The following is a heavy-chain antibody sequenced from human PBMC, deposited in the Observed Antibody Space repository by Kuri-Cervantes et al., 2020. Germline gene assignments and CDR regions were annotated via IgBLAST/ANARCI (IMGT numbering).Heavy chain of an antibody. Sequence: LTCSASGFTFSSYAMHWVRQAQGKGLEWVAVISYDGSNKYYADSVKGRFTISRDTSKNTLYLEMNSLRADDTAVYDCAKSHSXXWQIIEWWGQGTLVTVSS. V-gene: IGHV3-30-3*02. CDR2: ISYDGSNK. CDR3: AKSHSXXWQIIEW. D-gene: IGHD3-22*01. CDR1: GFTFSSYA. J-gene: IGHJ4*02.